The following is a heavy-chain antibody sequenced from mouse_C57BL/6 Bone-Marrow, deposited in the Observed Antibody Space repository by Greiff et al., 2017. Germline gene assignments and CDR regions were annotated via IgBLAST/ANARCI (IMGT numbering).Heavy chain of an antibody. CDR1: GYTFTSYW. D-gene: IGHD1-1*01. Sequence: QVQLQQPGAELVRPGSSVKLSCKASGYTFTSYWMDWVKQRPGQGLEWIGNIYPSDSETHYNQKFKDKATLTVDKSSSTAYMQLSSLTSEDSAVYYGAREGYGSSYYYAMDYWGQGTSVTVAS. J-gene: IGHJ4*01. V-gene: IGHV1-61*01. CDR3: AREGYGSSYYYAMDY. CDR2: IYPSDSET.